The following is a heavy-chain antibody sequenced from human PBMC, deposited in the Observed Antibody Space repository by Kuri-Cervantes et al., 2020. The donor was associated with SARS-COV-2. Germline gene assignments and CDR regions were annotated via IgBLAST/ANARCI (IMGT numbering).Heavy chain of an antibody. Sequence: GESLKISCSASGLTFSSYAMHWVRKAQGRGLEWVEVISYDGSNKYYADSVKGRFTISRDNSKNTLYLQMNNLRGDDTAVYFCARGLVGVQDFWGQGTLVTVSS. V-gene: IGHV3-30-3*01. CDR3: ARGLVGVQDF. CDR2: ISYDGSNK. J-gene: IGHJ4*02. D-gene: IGHD2-8*01. CDR1: GLTFSSYA.